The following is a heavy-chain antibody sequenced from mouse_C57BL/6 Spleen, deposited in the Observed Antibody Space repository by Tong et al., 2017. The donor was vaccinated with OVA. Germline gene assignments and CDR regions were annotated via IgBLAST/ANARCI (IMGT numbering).Heavy chain of an antibody. Sequence: VQLQESGAELVRPGTSVKMSCKASGYTFTNYWIGWAKQRPGHGLEWIGDIYPGGGYTNYNEKFKGKATLTADKSSSTAYMQFSSLTSEDSAIYYCARRGDYYGSSPWYFDYWGQGTTLTVSS. CDR2: IYPGGGYT. V-gene: IGHV1-63*01. CDR3: ARRGDYYGSSPWYFDY. CDR1: GYTFTNYW. D-gene: IGHD1-1*01. J-gene: IGHJ2*01.